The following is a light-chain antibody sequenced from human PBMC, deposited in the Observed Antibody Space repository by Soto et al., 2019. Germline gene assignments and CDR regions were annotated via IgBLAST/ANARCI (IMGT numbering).Light chain of an antibody. CDR3: QQFYDLPIT. J-gene: IGKJ5*01. Sequence: DIQMTQSPSALSASVGDRVTITCQASQDISDVLNWYQQQPGKAPKVLIYDASKLQTGVPSRFSGRGSGKDFTFTISSLQPDDSGTYYCQQFYDLPITVGQGTRLEIK. CDR1: QDISDV. V-gene: IGKV1-33*01. CDR2: DAS.